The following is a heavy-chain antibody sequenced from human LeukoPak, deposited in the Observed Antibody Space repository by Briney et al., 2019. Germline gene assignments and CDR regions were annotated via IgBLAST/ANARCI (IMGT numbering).Heavy chain of an antibody. J-gene: IGHJ4*02. CDR3: TGYGLDY. V-gene: IGHV3-53*01. CDR2: IYSGGSA. CDR1: GFTVNSNY. D-gene: IGHD5-18*01. Sequence: QPGGSLRLSCAASGFTVNSNYMSWVRQAPGKGLEWVSVIYSGGSAYYADSVKGRFTISRDNSKNTLYLQMNSLGADDTAIYYRTGYGLDYWGQGTLVTVSS.